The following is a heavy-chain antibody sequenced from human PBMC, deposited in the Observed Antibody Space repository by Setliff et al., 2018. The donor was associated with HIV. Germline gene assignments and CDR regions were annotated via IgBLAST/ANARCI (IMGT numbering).Heavy chain of an antibody. CDR2: IKSKPDGEAR. Sequence: GESLKISCVASGFTFTNAWMSWVRQAPGKGLEWVGQIKSKPDGEARDYAAPVKGRFTISRDDSKNTLYLQMNSLKTEDTAVYYCTTSLPWFDPWGQGTLVTVSS. CDR1: GFTFTNAW. V-gene: IGHV3-15*01. J-gene: IGHJ5*02. CDR3: TTSLPWFDP.